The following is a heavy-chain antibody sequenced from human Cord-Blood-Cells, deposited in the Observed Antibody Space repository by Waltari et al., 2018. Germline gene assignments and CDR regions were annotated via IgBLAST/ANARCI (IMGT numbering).Heavy chain of an antibody. V-gene: IGHV4-30-4*01. Sequence: QVHLPESGPGLVKPSQPLSLTCTASGGSLRSGDYYWSWLRQPPGKGLEWIGYIDYSGSTYYNPSLKSRVTISVDTSKNQFSLKLSSVTAADTAVYYCATSMVQGEVDYWGQGTLVTVSS. D-gene: IGHD3-10*01. CDR2: IDYSGST. J-gene: IGHJ4*02. CDR3: ATSMVQGEVDY. CDR1: GGSLRSGDYY.